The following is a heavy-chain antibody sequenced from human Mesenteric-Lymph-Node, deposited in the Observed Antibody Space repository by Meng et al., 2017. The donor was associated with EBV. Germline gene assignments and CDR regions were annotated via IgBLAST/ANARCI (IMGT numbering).Heavy chain of an antibody. Sequence: QRQAAVPGLLRPSEPLSLTCAVSGGSLSTTNWWRWDRQSPGRQLELMGEIYHTGFTNYRPSLKRRVTISIDKYKHHFFLQLRSMTADDTAVYYCANINPPPILFDNRDSNYWGQGILVTVSS. CDR1: GGSLSTTNW. J-gene: IGHJ4*02. CDR2: IYHTGFT. V-gene: IGHV4-4*02. D-gene: IGHD2/OR15-2a*01. CDR3: ANINPPPILFDNRDSNY.